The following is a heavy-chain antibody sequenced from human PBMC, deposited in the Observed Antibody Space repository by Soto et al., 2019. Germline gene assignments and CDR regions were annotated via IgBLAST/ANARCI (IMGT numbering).Heavy chain of an antibody. CDR2: ISGRDGNI. J-gene: IGHJ6*03. Sequence: QVQLVESGGGLVKPGGSLRLSCAASGFTFSDSFMSWRRQTPGKGLERLSYISGRDGNIYYADSVRGRFTISGDNAKISVYLQMNSLRAQDTAVYCCAGDQGPIYMAVWGKGVTVTVS. V-gene: IGHV3-11*01. CDR3: AGDQGPIYMAV. CDR1: GFTFSDSF.